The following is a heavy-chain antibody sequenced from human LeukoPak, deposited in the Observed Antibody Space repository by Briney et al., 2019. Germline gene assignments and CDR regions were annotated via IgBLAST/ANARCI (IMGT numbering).Heavy chain of an antibody. CDR2: IYYTGST. CDR1: GGSISSYY. Sequence: SETLSLTCTVSGGSISSYYWSWIRQPPGKGLEWIGYIYYTGSTNYNPSLKSRVTISVDTSKNQFSLKLHSVTAADTAVYYCARPRGYCSTNSRYVGHDAFDIWGQGTMVTVSS. CDR3: ARPRGYCSTNSRYVGHDAFDI. V-gene: IGHV4-59*08. D-gene: IGHD2-2*01. J-gene: IGHJ3*02.